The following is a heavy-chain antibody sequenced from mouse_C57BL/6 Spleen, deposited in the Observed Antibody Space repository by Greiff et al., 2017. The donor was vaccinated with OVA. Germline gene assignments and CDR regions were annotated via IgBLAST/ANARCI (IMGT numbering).Heavy chain of an antibody. D-gene: IGHD3-2*02. CDR3: AREANLYYFDY. Sequence: EVLLVESGGGLVKPGGSLKLSCAASGFTFSDYGMHWVRQAPEKGLEWVAYISSGSSTIYYADTVKGRFTISRDNAKNTLFLQMTSLRSADTAMYYCAREANLYYFDYWGQGTTLTVSS. V-gene: IGHV5-17*01. J-gene: IGHJ2*01. CDR2: ISSGSSTI. CDR1: GFTFSDYG.